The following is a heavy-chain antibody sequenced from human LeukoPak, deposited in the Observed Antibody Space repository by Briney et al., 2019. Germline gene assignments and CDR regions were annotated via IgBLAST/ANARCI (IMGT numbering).Heavy chain of an antibody. CDR2: INPNSGGT. V-gene: IGHV1-2*02. CDR3: ARVLRIAPAGTAFDI. CDR1: GYPFTGYY. Sequence: GASVKVSCKASGYPFTGYYLHWVRQAPGHGLEWMGWINPNSGGTYYAPKFQGRVTMTRDTSISTAYMDLSRLRSDDTAVYYCARVLRIAPAGTAFDIWGQGTMVTVSS. J-gene: IGHJ3*02. D-gene: IGHD6-13*01.